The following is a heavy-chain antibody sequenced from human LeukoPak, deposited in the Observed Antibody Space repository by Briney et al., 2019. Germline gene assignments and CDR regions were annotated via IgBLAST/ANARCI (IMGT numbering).Heavy chain of an antibody. CDR2: ISIRGSTI. CDR1: GFTFSSYE. V-gene: IGHV3-48*03. Sequence: GGSLRLSCAASGFTFSSYEMNWVRQAPGKGLEWVSYISIRGSTIYYAHSVKGRFTISRDNAKNSLYLQMNSLRAEDTAVYYCARVGDGYNYHAWGQGTLVTVSS. D-gene: IGHD5-24*01. CDR3: ARVGDGYNYHA. J-gene: IGHJ5*02.